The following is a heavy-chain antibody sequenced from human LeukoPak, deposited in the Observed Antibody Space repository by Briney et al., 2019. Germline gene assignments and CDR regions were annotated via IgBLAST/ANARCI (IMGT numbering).Heavy chain of an antibody. CDR2: ISGSSSYT. V-gene: IGHV3-21*01. CDR3: ARGTTGGYSPSH. Sequence: GGSLRLSCAASGFTFTSYAMNWVRQAPGKGLEWVSSISGSSSYTFYADSVRGRFTISRDNAKNSLYLQMNSLRAEDTAVYYCARGTTGGYSPSHWGQGTLVTVSS. D-gene: IGHD5-12*01. CDR1: GFTFTSYA. J-gene: IGHJ4*02.